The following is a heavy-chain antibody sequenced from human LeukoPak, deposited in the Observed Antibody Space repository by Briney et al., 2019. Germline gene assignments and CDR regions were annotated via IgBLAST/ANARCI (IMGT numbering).Heavy chain of an antibody. CDR2: IYYSGST. J-gene: IGHJ5*02. D-gene: IGHD4-11*01. CDR3: ASYLDYSNYGGTFDP. V-gene: IGHV4-59*01. CDR1: GGSISSYY. Sequence: SETLSLTCTVSGGSISSYYWSWIRQPPGKGLEWIGYIYYSGSTNYNPSLKSRVTISVDTSKNQFSLKLSSVTAADTAVYYCASYLDYSNYGGTFDPWGQGTLVTVSS.